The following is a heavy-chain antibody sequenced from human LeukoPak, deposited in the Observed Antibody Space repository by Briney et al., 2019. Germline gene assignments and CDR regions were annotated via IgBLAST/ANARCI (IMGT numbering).Heavy chain of an antibody. Sequence: PSETLSLTCSVSGGSISLSYYYWGWIRQPPGKALEWIGSVYYSGTTSYNPSLKSRVTISVDMSKNLFSLRLSSVTAADTAMYYCARGTLYSGWSYYFDYWGQGSQVTVSS. J-gene: IGHJ4*02. V-gene: IGHV4-39*07. CDR2: VYYSGTT. D-gene: IGHD6-19*01. CDR1: GGSISLSYYY. CDR3: ARGTLYSGWSYYFDY.